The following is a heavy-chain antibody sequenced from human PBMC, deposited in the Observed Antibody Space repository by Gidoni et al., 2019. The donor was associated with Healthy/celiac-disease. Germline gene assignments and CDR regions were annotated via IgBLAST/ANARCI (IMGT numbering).Heavy chain of an antibody. CDR3: AKDLTPYSSGWYTGDY. D-gene: IGHD6-19*01. Sequence: EVQLLESGGGLVQPGGSLSISWAASGFTFSRYAMSWVRQAPGKGLEWVSAISGSGGSTYYADSVKGRFTISRDNSKNTLYLQMNSLRAEDTAVYYCAKDLTPYSSGWYTGDYWGQGTLVTVSS. J-gene: IGHJ4*02. CDR2: ISGSGGST. CDR1: GFTFSRYA. V-gene: IGHV3-23*01.